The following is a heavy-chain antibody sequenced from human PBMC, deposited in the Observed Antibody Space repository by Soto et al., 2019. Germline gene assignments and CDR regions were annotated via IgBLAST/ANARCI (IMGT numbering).Heavy chain of an antibody. V-gene: IGHV3-30-3*01. D-gene: IGHD4-17*01. Sequence: QAQLVESGGGVVQPGRSLRLSCAASGFTFNIYALHWVRQAPGKGLEWVAVISFDGTKKYYSDSVKGRFTISRDNLKNTLYLLMNNLRVEDAALYFCAREDDYGYRYINYGLDVWGQGTTVTVSS. CDR3: AREDDYGYRYINYGLDV. CDR2: ISFDGTKK. J-gene: IGHJ6*02. CDR1: GFTFNIYA.